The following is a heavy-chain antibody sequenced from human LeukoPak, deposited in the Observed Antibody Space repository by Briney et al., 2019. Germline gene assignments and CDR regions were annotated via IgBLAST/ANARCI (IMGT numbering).Heavy chain of an antibody. V-gene: IGHV1-69*13. J-gene: IGHJ4*02. CDR1: GGTFSSYA. D-gene: IGHD3-22*01. CDR3: ARSTYYYDSSGYLLPDY. CDR2: IIPIFGTA. Sequence: SVKVSCKASGGTFSSYAISWVRQAPGQGLEWMGGIIPIFGTANYAQKFQGRVTITADESTSTAYMELSSLRSEGTAVYYCARSTYYYDSSGYLLPDYWGQGTLVTVSS.